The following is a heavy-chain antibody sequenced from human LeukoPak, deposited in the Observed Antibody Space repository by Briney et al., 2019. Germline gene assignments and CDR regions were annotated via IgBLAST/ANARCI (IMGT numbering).Heavy chain of an antibody. CDR2: INWNGGST. J-gene: IGHJ4*02. Sequence: GGSLRLSCAASGFTFSSYSMNWVRQAPGKGLEWVSGINWNGGSTGYADSVKGRFTISRDNAKNSLYLQMNSLRAEDTALYYCARRVGSSWYGGQTFDYWGQGTLVTVSS. CDR1: GFTFSSYS. D-gene: IGHD6-13*01. V-gene: IGHV3-20*04. CDR3: ARRVGSSWYGGQTFDY.